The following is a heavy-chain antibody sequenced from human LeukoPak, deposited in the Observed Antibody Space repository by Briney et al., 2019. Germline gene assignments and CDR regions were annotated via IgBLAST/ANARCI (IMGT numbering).Heavy chain of an antibody. CDR3: ARSSDYYDTMDV. D-gene: IGHD3-22*01. J-gene: IGHJ6*02. V-gene: IGHV4-4*07. Sequence: RSETLSLTCTVSGGSISSYYWSWNRQPAGKGLEWIGRIYTSGSTNYNPSLKSRVTMSVDTSKDQFSLKLSSVTAADTAVYYCARSSDYYDTMDVWGQGTTVTVSS. CDR1: GGSISSYY. CDR2: IYTSGST.